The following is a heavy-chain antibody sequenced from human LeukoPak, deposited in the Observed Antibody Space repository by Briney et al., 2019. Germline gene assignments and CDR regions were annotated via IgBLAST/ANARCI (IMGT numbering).Heavy chain of an antibody. D-gene: IGHD1-26*01. V-gene: IGHV3-53*01. CDR3: ARVRVGNLFDY. CDR1: GFTVSSNC. Sequence: GGSLRLSCAASGFTVSSNCMSWVRQAPGKGLEWVSVIYSGGSTYYADSVKGRFTISRDNLKNTLYLQTNSLRAEDTAVYYCARVRVGNLFDYWGQGTLVTVSS. CDR2: IYSGGST. J-gene: IGHJ4*02.